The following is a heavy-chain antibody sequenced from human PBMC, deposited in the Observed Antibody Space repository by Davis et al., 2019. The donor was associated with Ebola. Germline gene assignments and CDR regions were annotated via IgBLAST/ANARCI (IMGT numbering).Heavy chain of an antibody. CDR2: IKQDGSEK. CDR3: ARGPRMATIHWVEGGYFDY. Sequence: SCKASGYTFTSYAMHWVRQAPGKGLEWVANIKQDGSEKYYVDSVKGRFTISRDNSKNTLYLQMNSLRAEDTAVYYCARGPRMATIHWVEGGYFDYWGQGTLVTVSS. V-gene: IGHV3-7*01. D-gene: IGHD5-24*01. CDR1: GYTFTSYA. J-gene: IGHJ4*02.